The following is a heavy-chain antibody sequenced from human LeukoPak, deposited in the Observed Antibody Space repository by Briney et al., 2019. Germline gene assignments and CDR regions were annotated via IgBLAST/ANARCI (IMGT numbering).Heavy chain of an antibody. CDR1: GGSISTYY. D-gene: IGHD5-18*01. CDR2: VYHSGST. J-gene: IGHJ4*02. Sequence: TSETLSLTCTVSGGSISTYYWSWMRQPPGKGLEWIGYVYHSGSTNYNPSLKSRVTISVDTSKNQFSLKVSSLTAADTAVYYCARIGYSYRDDSWGQGTLVTASS. CDR3: ARIGYSYRDDS. V-gene: IGHV4-59*01.